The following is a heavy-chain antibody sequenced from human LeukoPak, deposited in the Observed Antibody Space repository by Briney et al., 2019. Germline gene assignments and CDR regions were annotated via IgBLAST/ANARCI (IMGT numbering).Heavy chain of an antibody. CDR3: ARSPNCGGDCS. CDR1: GFTFSSYW. J-gene: IGHJ5*02. Sequence: TGGSLRLSCAASGFTFSSYWMHWVRQAPGKGLVWVSRINSDGSSTSYADSVKGRFTISRDNAKNTLYLQMNSLRAEDTAVYYCARSPNCGGDCSWGQGTLVTVSS. CDR2: INSDGSST. V-gene: IGHV3-74*01. D-gene: IGHD2-21*02.